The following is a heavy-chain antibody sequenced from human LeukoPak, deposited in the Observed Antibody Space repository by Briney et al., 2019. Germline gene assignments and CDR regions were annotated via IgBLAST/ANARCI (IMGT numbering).Heavy chain of an antibody. CDR3: ARDVTGYCSSTSCYTYWSY. D-gene: IGHD2-2*02. J-gene: IGHJ4*02. CDR2: ISAYNGNT. CDR1: GYTFTSYG. Sequence: ASVKVSCKASGYTFTSYGISWVRQAPGQGLEWMGWISAYNGNTNYAQKLQGRVTMTTDTSTSTAYMELRSLRSDDTAVYYCARDVTGYCSSTSCYTYWSYWGQGTLVTASS. V-gene: IGHV1-18*01.